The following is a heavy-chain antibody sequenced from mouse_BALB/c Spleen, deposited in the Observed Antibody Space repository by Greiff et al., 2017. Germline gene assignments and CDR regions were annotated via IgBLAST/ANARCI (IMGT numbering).Heavy chain of an antibody. CDR3: TRGGRYDGGFDY. J-gene: IGHJ2*01. CDR2: IYPSDSYT. D-gene: IGHD2-14*01. Sequence: VKLQQPGAELVRPGASVKLSCKASGYTFTSYWINWVKQRPGQGLEWIGNIYPSDSYTNYNQKFKDKATLTVDKSSSTAYMQLSSPTSEDSAVYYCTRGGRYDGGFDYWGQGTTLTVSS. V-gene: IGHV1-69*02. CDR1: GYTFTSYW.